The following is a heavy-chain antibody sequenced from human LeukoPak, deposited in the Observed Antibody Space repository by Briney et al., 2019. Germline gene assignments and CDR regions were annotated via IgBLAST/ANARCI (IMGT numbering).Heavy chain of an antibody. CDR1: GYTFTSYY. CDR2: TNPSGGST. V-gene: IGHV1-46*01. D-gene: IGHD3-10*01. Sequence: ASVKVSCKASGYTFTSYYMNWVRQAPAQRLEWMGITNPSGGSTSYAQKFQDRVAMTRDTSTSTVYMELSSLTSEDTAVYYCARDGASDGMDVWGQGTTVTVSS. CDR3: ARDGASDGMDV. J-gene: IGHJ6*02.